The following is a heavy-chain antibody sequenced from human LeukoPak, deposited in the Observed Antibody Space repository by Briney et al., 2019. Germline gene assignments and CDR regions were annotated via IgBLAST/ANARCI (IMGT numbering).Heavy chain of an antibody. Sequence: GGSLRLSCAASGFTFSSYGMHWVRQAPGKGLEWVAFIQYDGSNKYYADSVKGRFTISRDNSKNTLYLQMNSLRAEDTAVYYCAKDLPYVVPAAGPFDYWGQGTLVTVSS. CDR2: IQYDGSNK. J-gene: IGHJ4*02. CDR3: AKDLPYVVPAAGPFDY. CDR1: GFTFSSYG. V-gene: IGHV3-30*02. D-gene: IGHD2-2*01.